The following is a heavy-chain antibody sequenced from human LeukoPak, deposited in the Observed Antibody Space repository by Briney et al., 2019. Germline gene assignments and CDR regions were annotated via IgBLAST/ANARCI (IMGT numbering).Heavy chain of an antibody. D-gene: IGHD1-26*01. J-gene: IGHJ4*02. Sequence: PGGSLRLSCAASGFTFSSYSMNWVRQAPGKGREWVSYISSSSSTIYYADSVKGRFTISRDNAKNSLYLQMNSLRAEDTAVYYCAKRTGTYAYFDYWGQGSLVTVSS. CDR3: AKRTGTYAYFDY. CDR2: ISSSSSTI. CDR1: GFTFSSYS. V-gene: IGHV3-48*01.